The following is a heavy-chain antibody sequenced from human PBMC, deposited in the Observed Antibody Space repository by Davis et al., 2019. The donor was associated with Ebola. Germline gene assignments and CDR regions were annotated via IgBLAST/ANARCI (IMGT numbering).Heavy chain of an antibody. Sequence: SETLSLTCTVSGGSISSLYWTWIRQPQGMGLEWLRHIYHSGSTKYNPPLKSRVTIAVDTSKNQFSLKLSSVTAADTAVYYCANTPYYYYGMDVWGQGTTVTVSS. J-gene: IGHJ6*02. CDR2: IYHSGST. CDR3: ANTPYYYYGMDV. CDR1: GGSISSLY. V-gene: IGHV4-59*01.